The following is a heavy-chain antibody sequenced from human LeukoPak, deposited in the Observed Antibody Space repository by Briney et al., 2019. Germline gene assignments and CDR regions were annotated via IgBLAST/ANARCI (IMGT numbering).Heavy chain of an antibody. CDR3: ARDYWWNYDY. Sequence: GGSLRLSCAASGFTLNTYWMNWVRQAPGKGLVWVSRINGDGTSLTYADSVKGRFTVSRDNAKNTVYLQMDSLRAEDTAIYYCARDYWWNYDYWGQGTLVTVSS. J-gene: IGHJ4*02. CDR2: INGDGTSL. CDR1: GFTLNTYW. D-gene: IGHD1-7*01. V-gene: IGHV3-74*03.